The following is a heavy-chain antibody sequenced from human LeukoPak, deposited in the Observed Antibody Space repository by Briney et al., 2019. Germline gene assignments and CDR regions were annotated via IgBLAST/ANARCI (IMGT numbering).Heavy chain of an antibody. CDR2: IIPILGIP. D-gene: IGHD4-17*01. CDR3: ARHKEDYGDYLSWFDP. V-gene: IGHV1-69*04. CDR1: GGTFSSYA. J-gene: IGHJ5*02. Sequence: SSVKVSCKASGGTFSSYAISWVRQAPGQGLEWMGRIIPILGIPNYAQKFQGRVTTTADKSTSTAYMELSSLRSEDTAVYYCARHKEDYGDYLSWFDPWGQGTLVTVSS.